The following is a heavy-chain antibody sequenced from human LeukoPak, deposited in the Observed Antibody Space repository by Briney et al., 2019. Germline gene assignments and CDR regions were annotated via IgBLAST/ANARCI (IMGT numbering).Heavy chain of an antibody. V-gene: IGHV1-46*01. CDR1: GYTFSSDY. D-gene: IGHD3-10*01. J-gene: IGHJ4*02. Sequence: GASVKVSCKAPGYTFSSDYIHWVRQAPGQGLEWMGRINPGGGGTSYALNFQGRVTMTRDTSTSTVYMDLSSLSSEDTAVYYCCLDGGRGACYGSGLEYWGQGTLITVSS. CDR3: CLDGGRGACYGSGLEY. CDR2: INPGGGGT.